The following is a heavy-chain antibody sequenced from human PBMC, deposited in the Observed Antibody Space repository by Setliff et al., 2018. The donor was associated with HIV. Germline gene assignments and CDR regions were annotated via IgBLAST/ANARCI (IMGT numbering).Heavy chain of an antibody. V-gene: IGHV1-18*01. CDR3: ARGYCTNGVCQSFDY. Sequence: SVKVSCKASGYTFTSHGISWVRQAPGQGLEWMGWISAYSANTNYAQKLQGRVTMTTDTSTSTAYMELRSLRSDDTAVYYCARGYCTNGVCQSFDYWGQGTLVTVSS. CDR1: GYTFTSHG. J-gene: IGHJ4*02. CDR2: ISAYSANT. D-gene: IGHD2-8*01.